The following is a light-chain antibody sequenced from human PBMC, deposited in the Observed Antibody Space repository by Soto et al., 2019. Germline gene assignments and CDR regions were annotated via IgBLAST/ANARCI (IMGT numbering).Light chain of an antibody. CDR2: DVN. J-gene: IGLJ1*01. CDR1: SSDIGNYNY. CDR3: SSYTTSSSYV. V-gene: IGLV2-11*01. Sequence: SVLTQPRSVSGSPGQSVTISCTGTSSDIGNYNYVSWYQQYPGKAPKLIIYDVNKRPSGIPDRFFGSKFGNTASLTISGLQAEDEADYYCSSYTTSSSYVFGAGTKVTVL.